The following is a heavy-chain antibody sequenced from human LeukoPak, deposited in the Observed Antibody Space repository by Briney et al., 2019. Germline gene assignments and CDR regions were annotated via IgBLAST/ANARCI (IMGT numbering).Heavy chain of an antibody. D-gene: IGHD3-22*01. CDR2: IYSGGST. V-gene: IGHV4-31*03. CDR3: ARASHYDSSGLYFDY. Sequence: SQTLSLTCTVPGGSIRGGGYYWSWIRQDPGMGLEWIGYIYSGGSTSYKPSLKSRVTISLDTSENQFSLKLTSVTAADTAVYYCARASHYDSSGLYFDYWGQGTLVTVSS. J-gene: IGHJ4*02. CDR1: GGSIRGGGYY.